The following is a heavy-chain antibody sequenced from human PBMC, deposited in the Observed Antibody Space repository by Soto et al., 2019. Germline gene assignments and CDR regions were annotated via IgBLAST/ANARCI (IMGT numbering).Heavy chain of an antibody. D-gene: IGHD4-17*01. CDR2: INAGNGNT. CDR3: ARGGWLVTTLDY. Sequence: ASVKVSCKASGYTFTSYAMHWVRQAPGQRLEWMGWINAGNGNTKYSQKFQGRVTITRDTSASTAYMELSSLRSEDTAVYYCARGGWLVTTLDYWGQGTLVTVSS. V-gene: IGHV1-3*01. J-gene: IGHJ4*02. CDR1: GYTFTSYA.